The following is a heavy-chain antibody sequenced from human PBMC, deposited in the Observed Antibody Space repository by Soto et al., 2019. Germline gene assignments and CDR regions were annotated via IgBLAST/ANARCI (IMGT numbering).Heavy chain of an antibody. CDR3: ARGSVRGVAPDY. Sequence: QAQLVQSGAEVKKPGASVKVSCKASGYTFTSYAMHWVRQAPGQRLEWMGWINAGNGNTKYSQKFQGRVTITRDTSASTAYMELSSLRSEDTAVYYCARGSVRGVAPDYWGQGTLVTVSS. CDR1: GYTFTSYA. CDR2: INAGNGNT. V-gene: IGHV1-3*01. D-gene: IGHD3-10*01. J-gene: IGHJ4*02.